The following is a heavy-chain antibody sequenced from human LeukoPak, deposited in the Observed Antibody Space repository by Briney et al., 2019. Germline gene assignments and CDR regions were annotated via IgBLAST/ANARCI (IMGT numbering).Heavy chain of an antibody. D-gene: IGHD1-26*01. J-gene: IGHJ4*02. Sequence: ASVKVSCKASGYTFISYDFNWVRQATGQGLEWMGWMNVNSGDTVYAQKFLGRLTMTRNTSISTVYLELGSQRSEDTAVYYCARGGGSPDHWGQGTLVTVSS. V-gene: IGHV1-8*01. CDR2: MNVNSGDT. CDR3: ARGGGSPDH. CDR1: GYTFISYD.